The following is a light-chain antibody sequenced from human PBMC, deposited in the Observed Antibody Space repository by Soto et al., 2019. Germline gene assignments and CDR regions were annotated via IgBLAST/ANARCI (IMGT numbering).Light chain of an antibody. J-gene: IGKJ1*01. CDR1: QSISPW. Sequence: DIQMTQSPSTLSASVGDRVTITCRASQSISPWLAWYQQKPGKAPNLLIYKASSLESGVPSRFSGSGSGTEFTLTISSLQPDDFDTYYCQQYSSYWTFGQGTKVEMK. CDR3: QQYSSYWT. V-gene: IGKV1-5*03. CDR2: KAS.